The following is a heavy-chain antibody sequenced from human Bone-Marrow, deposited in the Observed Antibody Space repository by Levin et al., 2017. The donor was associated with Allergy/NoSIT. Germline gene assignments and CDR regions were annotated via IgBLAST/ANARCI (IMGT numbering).Heavy chain of an antibody. CDR3: ATDFPTGTSAFGY. D-gene: IGHD4-17*01. Sequence: GGSLRLSCKASGYTLNANYMHWVRQAPGQGLEWMAWVDPNSGDTYYAQKFQGRVTVTRDTSINTAYMEMTGVASDDTAMYYCATDFPTGTSAFGYWGQGTLVTVSS. CDR1: GYTLNANY. CDR2: VDPNSGDT. J-gene: IGHJ4*02. V-gene: IGHV1-2*02.